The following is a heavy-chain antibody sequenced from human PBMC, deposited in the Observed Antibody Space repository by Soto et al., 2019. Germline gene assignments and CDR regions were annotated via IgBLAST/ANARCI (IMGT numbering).Heavy chain of an antibody. CDR1: GFTFSSYG. CDR2: ISYDGSNK. Sequence: QVQLVESGGGVVQPGRSLRLSCAASGFTFSSYGMHWVRQAPGKGLEWVAVISYDGSNKYYADSVKGRFTISRDNSKNTLYLQMNSLRAEDTAVYYCAKDQNLPLGAVDYWGQGTLVTVSS. D-gene: IGHD3-16*01. CDR3: AKDQNLPLGAVDY. J-gene: IGHJ4*02. V-gene: IGHV3-30*18.